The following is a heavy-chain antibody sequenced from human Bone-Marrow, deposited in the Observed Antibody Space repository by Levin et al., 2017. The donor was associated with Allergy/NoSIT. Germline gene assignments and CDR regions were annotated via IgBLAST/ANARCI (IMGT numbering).Heavy chain of an antibody. J-gene: IGHJ4*02. CDR2: ISGSGDRT. V-gene: IGHV3-23*01. D-gene: IGHD6-19*01. CDR1: GFMFGSYA. CDR3: AKVTSSIIAVADHFDY. Sequence: GGSLRLSCVASGFMFGSYAMSWVRRAPGKGLEWVSVISGSGDRTYYADSVKGRFTISRDNSMNTLYLQMNSLRAADTAVYYCAKVTSSIIAVADHFDYWGQGTLVTVSS.